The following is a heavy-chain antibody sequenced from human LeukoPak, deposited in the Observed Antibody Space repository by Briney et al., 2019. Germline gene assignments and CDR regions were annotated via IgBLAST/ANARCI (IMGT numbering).Heavy chain of an antibody. CDR3: ARGVVVVTAIVPDAFDI. J-gene: IGHJ3*02. CDR2: IYYSGST. V-gene: IGHV4-59*01. Sequence: SETLSLTCTVSGGSISSYYWSWIRQPPGKGLEWIGYIYYSGSTNYKPSLKSRVTISVDTSKNQFSLKLSSVTAADTAVYYCARGVVVVTAIVPDAFDIWGQGTMVTVSS. CDR1: GGSISSYY. D-gene: IGHD2-21*02.